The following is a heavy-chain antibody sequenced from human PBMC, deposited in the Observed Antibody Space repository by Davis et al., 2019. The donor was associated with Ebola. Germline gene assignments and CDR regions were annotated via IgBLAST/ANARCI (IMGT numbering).Heavy chain of an antibody. D-gene: IGHD3-3*01. J-gene: IGHJ6*04. CDR3: VKGGFWMEV. CDR2: ISYHESNI. CDR1: GFILSGYA. V-gene: IGHV3-30*18. Sequence: GESLKISCAGSGFILSGYAMSWVRQAPGRGLEWVAVISYHESNIYYADAVKGRFAISRDNSKDTLYLQVDSLRTEDAAVYYCVKGGFWMEVWGNGATVSVSA.